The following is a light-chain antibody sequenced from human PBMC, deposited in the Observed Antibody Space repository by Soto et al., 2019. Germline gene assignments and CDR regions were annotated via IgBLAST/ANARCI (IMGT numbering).Light chain of an antibody. J-gene: IGKJ5*01. Sequence: IVMTQSPVTLSVSPGERATLXCRASQSVSSKLAWYQQKPGQAPRLLIYGASTRATGIPARFSGSGSGTDFTLTISSLQPEDFATYYCQQSYKTPLTFGQGTRLEIK. V-gene: IGKV3-15*01. CDR1: QSVSSK. CDR2: GAS. CDR3: QQSYKTPLT.